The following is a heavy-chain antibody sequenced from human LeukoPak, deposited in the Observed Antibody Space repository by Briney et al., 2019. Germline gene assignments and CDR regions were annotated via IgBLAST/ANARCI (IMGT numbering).Heavy chain of an antibody. V-gene: IGHV1-24*01. Sequence: ASVKVSCKVSGYTLTELSMHWVRQAPGKGLEWMGGFDSEDGETIYAQKFQGRVTMTEDTSTDTAYMELSSLRSEDTAVYYCATLDYYDSSGYERAGAFDIWGQGTMVTVSS. D-gene: IGHD3-22*01. J-gene: IGHJ3*02. CDR2: FDSEDGET. CDR3: ATLDYYDSSGYERAGAFDI. CDR1: GYTLTELS.